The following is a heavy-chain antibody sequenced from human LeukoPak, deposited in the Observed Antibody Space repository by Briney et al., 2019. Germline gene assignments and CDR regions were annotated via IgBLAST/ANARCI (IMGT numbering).Heavy chain of an antibody. CDR3: AKLLGATTD. V-gene: IGHV3-23*01. CDR1: GFTFSSSA. J-gene: IGHJ4*02. Sequence: GGSLRLSCAASGFTFSSSAMTWVRQAPGKGLEWVSSISPSGTGTYYADSVRVRFTISRDNSKNTLFLQMNSLRAEDTALHYCAKLLGATTDWGQGTLVTVSS. CDR2: ISPSGTGT. D-gene: IGHD1-26*01.